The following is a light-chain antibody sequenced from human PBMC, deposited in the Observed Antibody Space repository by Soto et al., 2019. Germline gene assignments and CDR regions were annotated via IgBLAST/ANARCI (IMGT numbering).Light chain of an antibody. Sequence: DFQMTQSPSSLSASVGDRVTITCWASQSISSDLYWYQQKPGKAPKLLIYAASSLQSGVPSRFSGSGSGTDFTLTISSLQPEDFATYYCQQSYNTPRTFGQGTKVEIK. CDR3: QQSYNTPRT. CDR2: AAS. V-gene: IGKV1-39*01. J-gene: IGKJ1*01. CDR1: QSISSD.